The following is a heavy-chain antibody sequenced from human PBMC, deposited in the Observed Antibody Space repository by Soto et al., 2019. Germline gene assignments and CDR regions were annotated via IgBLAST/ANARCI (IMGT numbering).Heavy chain of an antibody. V-gene: IGHV1-69*04. CDR1: GYTFTGYY. J-gene: IGHJ3*02. CDR2: IIPILGSA. Sequence: SVKVSCKASGYTFTGYYMHWVRQAPGQGLEWMGRIIPILGSANYAQKFQGRVTITADKSKSTAYMELSSLRSEDTAVYYCAREGRGDFYSLFPPPNAFDIWGQGTMVTVSS. D-gene: IGHD3-9*01. CDR3: AREGRGDFYSLFPPPNAFDI.